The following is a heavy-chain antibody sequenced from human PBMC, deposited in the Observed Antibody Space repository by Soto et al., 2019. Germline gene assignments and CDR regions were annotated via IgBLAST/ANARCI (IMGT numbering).Heavy chain of an antibody. CDR1: GFTVSSNY. CDR2: VYVWGTT. CDR3: AGDSTDGDFVDAFDI. V-gene: IGHV3-66*01. D-gene: IGHD4-17*01. Sequence: EVQLVESGGGLVQPGGSLTLSCAASGFTVSSNYVNWVRQAPGKGLEWVSVVYVWGTTYYADSVKGRFTISRDISRNTVYLQMNSLRVEDTAVYYCAGDSTDGDFVDAFDIWGQGTMVIVSS. J-gene: IGHJ3*02.